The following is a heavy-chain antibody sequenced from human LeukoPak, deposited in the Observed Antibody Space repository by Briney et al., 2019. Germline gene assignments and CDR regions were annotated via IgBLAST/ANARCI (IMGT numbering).Heavy chain of an antibody. CDR3: APEGDGYLLFDY. CDR1: GFAFSSYG. J-gene: IGHJ4*02. CDR2: ISYDGSNK. V-gene: IGHV3-30*03. D-gene: IGHD5-24*01. Sequence: PGRSLRLSCAAPGFAFSSYGMHWVRQAPGKGLEWVAVISYDGSNKYYADSVKGRFTISRDNSKNTLYLQMNSLRVEDTAVYYCAPEGDGYLLFDYWGQATLDTVSS.